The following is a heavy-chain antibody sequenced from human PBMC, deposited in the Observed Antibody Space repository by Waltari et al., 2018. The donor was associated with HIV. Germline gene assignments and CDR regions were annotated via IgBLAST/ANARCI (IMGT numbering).Heavy chain of an antibody. D-gene: IGHD1-26*01. CDR2: SYSGGRR. J-gene: IGHJ6*02. V-gene: IGHV3-53*01. Sequence: EVQLVESGGGLIETGGSLSLSCAASGFTVSSNYMSWVRQAPGKGLGGVSVSYSGGRRYYAGPGKGRFTSFRDDSKNTVSLQMNSLRAEETAVYDCARDPRSSGYYGVDVWGQGTAVTVSS. CDR1: GFTVSSNY. CDR3: ARDPRSSGYYGVDV.